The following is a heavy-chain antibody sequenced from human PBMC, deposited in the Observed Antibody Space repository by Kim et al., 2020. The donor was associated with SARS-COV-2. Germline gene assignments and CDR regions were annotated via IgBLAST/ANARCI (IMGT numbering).Heavy chain of an antibody. V-gene: IGHV3-33*01. CDR2: IWYDGSNK. CDR1: GFTFSSYG. D-gene: IGHD2-8*01. Sequence: GGSLRLSCAASGFTFSSYGMHWVRQAPGKGLEWVAVIWYDGSNKYYADSVKGRFTISRDNSKNTLYLQMNSLRAEDTAVYYCARAESVKRMVYAIEFDPWGQGTLVTVSS. CDR3: ARAESVKRMVYAIEFDP. J-gene: IGHJ5*02.